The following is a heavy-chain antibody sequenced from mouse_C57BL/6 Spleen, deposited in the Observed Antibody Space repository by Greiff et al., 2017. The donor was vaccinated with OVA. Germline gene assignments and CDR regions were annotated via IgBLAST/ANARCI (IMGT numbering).Heavy chain of an antibody. CDR2: IYPSDSET. CDR3: ARGRGPYCFDY. Sequence: VQLQQPGAELVRPGSSVKLSCKASGYTFTSYWMDWVKQRPGQGLEWIGNIYPSDSETHYNQKFKDKATLTVDKSSSTAYMQLSSLTSEDSAVYYCARGRGPYCFDYWGQGTTLTVSA. CDR1: GYTFTSYW. J-gene: IGHJ2*01. V-gene: IGHV1-61*01.